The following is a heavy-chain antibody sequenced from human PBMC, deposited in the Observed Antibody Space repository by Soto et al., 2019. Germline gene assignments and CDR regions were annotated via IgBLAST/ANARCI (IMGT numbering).Heavy chain of an antibody. Sequence: PGGSLRLSCAASGFTFSSYWMYWVRQVPGKGLVWVSRINSDGSSTSYADSVKGRFTISRDNAKNTLYLQMNSLRAEDTAVYYCARQYYDILTGPIYYFDYWGQGTLVTVSS. CDR3: ARQYYDILTGPIYYFDY. V-gene: IGHV3-74*01. CDR1: GFTFSSYW. CDR2: INSDGSST. J-gene: IGHJ4*02. D-gene: IGHD3-9*01.